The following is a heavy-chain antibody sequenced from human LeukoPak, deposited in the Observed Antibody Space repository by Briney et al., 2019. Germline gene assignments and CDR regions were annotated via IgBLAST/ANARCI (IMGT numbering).Heavy chain of an antibody. V-gene: IGHV3-30*04. CDR2: IWSSGTKK. CDR3: AKVFGSSWYSYGMDV. J-gene: IGHJ6*02. Sequence: GGSLRLSCEASKFTFSSSLMPWVRQAPGKGLEWVAVIWSSGTKKENPDSVKGRFTISRDNSKNTLYLQMNSLRPEDTAVYYCAKVFGSSWYSYGMDVWGQGTTVTVSS. D-gene: IGHD6-13*01. CDR1: KFTFSSSL.